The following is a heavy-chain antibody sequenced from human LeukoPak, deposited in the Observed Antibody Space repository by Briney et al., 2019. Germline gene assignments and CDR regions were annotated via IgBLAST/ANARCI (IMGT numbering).Heavy chain of an antibody. CDR1: GGSISSYY. CDR2: IYYSGST. J-gene: IGHJ6*02. V-gene: IGHV4-59*01. D-gene: IGHD2-2*01. Sequence: SETLSLTCTVSGGSISSYYWSWIRQPPGKGLEWIGYIYYSGSTNYNPSLKSRVTISVDTSKNQFSLKLSCVTAADTAVYYCARGCIGGSSTSCYAGNYYYGMDVWGQGTTVTVSS. CDR3: ARGCIGGSSTSCYAGNYYYGMDV.